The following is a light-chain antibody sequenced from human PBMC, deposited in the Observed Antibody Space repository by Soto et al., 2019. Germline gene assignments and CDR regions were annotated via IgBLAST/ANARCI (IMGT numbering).Light chain of an antibody. CDR1: QGISRY. CDR3: QQYHSWPPIT. CDR2: VAS. Sequence: DIQLTQFPSSLSASVGDRVTITCRASQGISRYLAWYQQKPGKAPKLLIYVASTLQSGVPSRFSGSGSGTDFTLTISSLQSEDFALYYCQQYHSWPPITFGQGTRLEIK. V-gene: IGKV1-9*01. J-gene: IGKJ5*01.